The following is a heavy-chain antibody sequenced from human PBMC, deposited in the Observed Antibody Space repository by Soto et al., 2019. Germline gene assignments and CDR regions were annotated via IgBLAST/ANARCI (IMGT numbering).Heavy chain of an antibody. V-gene: IGHV3-23*01. CDR1: GFTFSSYA. CDR3: AKVVRQTIFGGGDFDY. CDR2: ISGSGGST. Sequence: EVQLLESGGGLVQPGGSLRLSCAASGFTFSSYAMSWVRQAPGKGLEWVSAISGSGGSTYYADSVKGRFTISRDNSKNPLYLQMNSLRAEDTAVYYCAKVVRQTIFGGGDFDYWGQGTLVTVSS. D-gene: IGHD3-3*01. J-gene: IGHJ4*02.